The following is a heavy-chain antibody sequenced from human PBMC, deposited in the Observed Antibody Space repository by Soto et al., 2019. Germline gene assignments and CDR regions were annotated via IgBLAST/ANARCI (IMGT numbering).Heavy chain of an antibody. V-gene: IGHV1-2*02. CDR2: INPSTGGT. J-gene: IGHJ4*02. Sequence: ASVKVSCKASGYTFTGHYLHWVRQAPGRGLEWMGWINPSTGGTNFAQKFQGRVTMTSDTSIRTVYLELSSLRSDDTAVYCCGRYLMWSVGARRFDHWGQGTQVTVSS. D-gene: IGHD3-3*01. CDR1: GYTFTGHY. CDR3: GRYLMWSVGARRFDH.